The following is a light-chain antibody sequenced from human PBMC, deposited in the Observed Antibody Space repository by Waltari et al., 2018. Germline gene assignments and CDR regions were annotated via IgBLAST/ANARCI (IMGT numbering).Light chain of an antibody. J-gene: IGLJ2*01. Sequence: QSALTQPASVSGSPGQSITISCTGTSSDVGNFILVSWYQQPPGKAPKLVIYENSNRPSGVSSRFSGSRSGNAASLTVSGLQAEDEAVYYCCSYAGTTLFGGGTKLTVL. CDR2: ENS. CDR1: SSDVGNFIL. CDR3: CSYAGTTL. V-gene: IGLV2-23*01.